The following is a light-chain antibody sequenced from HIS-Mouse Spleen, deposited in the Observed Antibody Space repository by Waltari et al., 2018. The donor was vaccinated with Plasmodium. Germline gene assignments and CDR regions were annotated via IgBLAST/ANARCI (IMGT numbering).Light chain of an antibody. CDR2: EVS. CDR3: SSYTSSSTLGV. Sequence: QSALTQPASVSGSPAQSITLSCTGTSSDVGGYHSVSWYQQHPGKAPKLMIYEVSNRPSGVSNRFSGSKSGNTASLTISGLQAEDEADYYCSSYTSSSTLGVFGGGTKLTVL. J-gene: IGLJ2*01. V-gene: IGLV2-14*01. CDR1: SSDVGGYHS.